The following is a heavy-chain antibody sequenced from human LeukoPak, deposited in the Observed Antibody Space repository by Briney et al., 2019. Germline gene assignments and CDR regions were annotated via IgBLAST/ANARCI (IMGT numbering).Heavy chain of an antibody. CDR3: ARGAAGTTYIDH. Sequence: GGSLRLSCAASGFTVSSNYMNWVRQAPGKGLEWVSVIYTGGSTYYADSVKGRFTISRDNSKNTLYLQMNSLRAEDTAVYYCARGAAGTTYIDHWGQGTLVTVSS. J-gene: IGHJ4*02. D-gene: IGHD6-13*01. CDR2: IYTGGST. V-gene: IGHV3-53*01. CDR1: GFTVSSNY.